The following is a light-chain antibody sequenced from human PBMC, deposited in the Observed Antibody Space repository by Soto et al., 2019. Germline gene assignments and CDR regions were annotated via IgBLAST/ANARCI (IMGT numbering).Light chain of an antibody. CDR3: QQYAHPPYT. Sequence: DIQMTQSPSSLSAAVGARVTFTCQESQDIYKYLNWYQQKPGKAPKLLIYDASNLERGVPSRFSGSGSGTAFSLTVDSLQPEDTATYYCQQYAHPPYTFGQGTKLEIK. J-gene: IGKJ2*01. V-gene: IGKV1-33*01. CDR1: QDIYKY. CDR2: DAS.